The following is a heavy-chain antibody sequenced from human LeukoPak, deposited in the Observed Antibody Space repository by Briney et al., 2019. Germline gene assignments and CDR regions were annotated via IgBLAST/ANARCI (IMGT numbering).Heavy chain of an antibody. D-gene: IGHD3-10*01. Sequence: PGGSLRLSCAASGFTFSSYEMNWARQAPGKGLEWVSYISSTGSTIYYADSVKGRFTISRDNAKNSLYLQMNSLRAEDTAVYYCARDPDRGFPSYWGQGTLVTVSS. CDR3: ARDPDRGFPSY. V-gene: IGHV3-48*03. J-gene: IGHJ4*02. CDR2: ISSTGSTI. CDR1: GFTFSSYE.